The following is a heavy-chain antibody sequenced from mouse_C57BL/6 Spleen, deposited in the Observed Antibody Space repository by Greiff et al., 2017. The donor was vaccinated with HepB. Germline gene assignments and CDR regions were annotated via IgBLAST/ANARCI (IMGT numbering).Heavy chain of an antibody. CDR1: GFTFSSYA. J-gene: IGHJ2*01. D-gene: IGHD1-1*01. CDR3: ARDENYGSSYGY. V-gene: IGHV5-4*01. CDR2: ISDGGSYT. Sequence: DVMLVESGGGLVKPGGSLKLSCAASGFTFSSYAMSWVRQTPEKRLEWVATISDGGSYTYYPDNVKGRFTISRDNAKNNLYLQMSHLKSEDTAMYYCARDENYGSSYGYWGQGTTLTVSS.